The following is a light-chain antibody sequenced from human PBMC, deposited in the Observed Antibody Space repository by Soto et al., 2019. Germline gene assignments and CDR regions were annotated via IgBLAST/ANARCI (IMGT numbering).Light chain of an antibody. CDR3: QKYNSAPLIFT. J-gene: IGKJ3*01. V-gene: IGKV1-27*01. Sequence: DIQMTQSPSSLSASVGDRVTITCRASQGISNYLAWYQQKPGKVPKLLIYAASTLQSGVPSRFSCSGSGTDFTLTISSLQPEDVATYYCQKYNSAPLIFTFGPGTKVDIK. CDR2: AAS. CDR1: QGISNY.